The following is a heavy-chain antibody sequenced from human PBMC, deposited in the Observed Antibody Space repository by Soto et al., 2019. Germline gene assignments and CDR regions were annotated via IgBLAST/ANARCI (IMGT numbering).Heavy chain of an antibody. CDR1: GFTFSSYA. J-gene: IGHJ4*02. CDR2: ISGSGGST. V-gene: IGHV3-23*01. Sequence: EVQLLESGGGLVQPGGSLRLSCAASGFTFSSYAMSWVRQAPGKGLEWVSAISGSGGSTYYADSVKGRFTISRDNSKNTLYLQMNSLRAEDTAVYYCAKDLPSYYYDRSGYYLDYWGQGTLVTVSS. CDR3: AKDLPSYYYDRSGYYLDY. D-gene: IGHD3-22*01.